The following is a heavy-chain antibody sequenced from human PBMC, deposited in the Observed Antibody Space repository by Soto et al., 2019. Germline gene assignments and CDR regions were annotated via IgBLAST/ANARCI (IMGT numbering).Heavy chain of an antibody. D-gene: IGHD5-12*01. Sequence: LSLTCAVYGGSFSGYYWSWIRQPPGKGLEWIGEINHSGSTNYNPSLKSRVTISVDTSKNQFSLKLSSVTAADTAVYYCARDDGWLGHYGMDVWGQGTTVSVS. CDR1: GGSFSGYY. CDR3: ARDDGWLGHYGMDV. V-gene: IGHV4-34*01. CDR2: INHSGST. J-gene: IGHJ6*02.